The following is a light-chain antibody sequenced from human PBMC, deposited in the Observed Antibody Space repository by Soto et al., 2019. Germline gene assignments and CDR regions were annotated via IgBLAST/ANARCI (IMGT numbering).Light chain of an antibody. Sequence: QSVLTQPPSASGAPGPTVTISCSGSSSNIGSNFVYWYQQVPGTAPKLLIYRTDQRPSGVPDRFSGSKPGASAYLAISGLRSDDEADYYCAAWDNSLRWVFGGGTKLTVL. CDR3: AAWDNSLRWV. V-gene: IGLV1-47*01. CDR2: RTD. CDR1: SSNIGSNF. J-gene: IGLJ3*02.